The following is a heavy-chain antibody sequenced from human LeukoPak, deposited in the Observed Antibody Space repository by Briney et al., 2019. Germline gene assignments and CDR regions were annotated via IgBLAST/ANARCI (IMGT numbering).Heavy chain of an antibody. CDR3: ARGSRITIFGVVIRGYNWFDP. V-gene: IGHV1-8*01. D-gene: IGHD3-3*01. Sequence: ASVKVSCKASGYTFTSYDINWVRQATGQGLEWMGWMNPNSGNTGYAQKFQGRVTMTRNTSIGTAYMELSSLRSEDTAVYYCARGSRITIFGVVIRGYNWFDPWGQGTLVTVSS. CDR2: MNPNSGNT. CDR1: GYTFTSYD. J-gene: IGHJ5*02.